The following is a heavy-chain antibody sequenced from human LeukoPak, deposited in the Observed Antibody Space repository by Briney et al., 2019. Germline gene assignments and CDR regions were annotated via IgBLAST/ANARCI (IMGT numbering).Heavy chain of an antibody. J-gene: IGHJ4*02. D-gene: IGHD2-15*01. CDR2: ISGSGGST. Sequence: AGGSLRLSCAASGFTFSSYARSWVRQAPGMGLEWVSVISGSGGSTYYADSVKGRFTISRDNSKNTLYLQMNSLRAEDTAVYYCAKAERYCSGGSCYPSFDSWGQGTLVTVSS. V-gene: IGHV3-23*01. CDR1: GFTFSSYA. CDR3: AKAERYCSGGSCYPSFDS.